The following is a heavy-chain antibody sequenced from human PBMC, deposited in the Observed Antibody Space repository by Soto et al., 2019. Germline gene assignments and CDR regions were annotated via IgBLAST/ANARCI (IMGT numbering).Heavy chain of an antibody. Sequence: SEPLSLTCAVSGYSISSGYYWGWIRQPPGKGLEWIGSIYHSGSTYYNPSLKSRVTISVDTSKNQFSLKLSSVTAADTAVYYCARVRVVDGSADYWGQGTLVNVS. J-gene: IGHJ4*02. CDR1: GYSISSGYY. CDR2: IYHSGST. V-gene: IGHV4-38-2*01. CDR3: ARVRVVDGSADY. D-gene: IGHD3-10*01.